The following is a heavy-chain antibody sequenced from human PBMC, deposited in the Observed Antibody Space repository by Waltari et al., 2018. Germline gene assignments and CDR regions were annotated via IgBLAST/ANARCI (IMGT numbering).Heavy chain of an antibody. CDR2: IYYHDST. Sequence: QVQLQESGPGLAKPSETLSLTCTVSGVSITSSDYYWGWVRQPPGKALAGVGTIYYHDSTYHNPSLRSRVTISLDTSKNEFSLTLSSVTAADTALFFCARQSHSFYYHTNGYFWHGFDVWGPGAMVTVSS. CDR3: ARQSHSFYYHTNGYFWHGFDV. V-gene: IGHV4-39*01. CDR1: GVSITSSDYY. D-gene: IGHD3-22*01. J-gene: IGHJ3*01.